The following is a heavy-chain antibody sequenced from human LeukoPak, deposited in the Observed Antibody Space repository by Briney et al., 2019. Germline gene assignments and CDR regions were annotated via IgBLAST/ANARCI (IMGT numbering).Heavy chain of an antibody. Sequence: SETLSLTCTDSGGSISSSYWSWIRQPAGKGLEWIGRIYTSGSTNYNPSLKSRVTMSVDTTKNQFSLKLSSVTAADTAVYYCASTRSHTYWYFDLWGRGALVTVSS. D-gene: IGHD1-14*01. V-gene: IGHV4-4*07. CDR1: GGSISSSY. J-gene: IGHJ2*01. CDR3: ASTRSHTYWYFDL. CDR2: IYTSGST.